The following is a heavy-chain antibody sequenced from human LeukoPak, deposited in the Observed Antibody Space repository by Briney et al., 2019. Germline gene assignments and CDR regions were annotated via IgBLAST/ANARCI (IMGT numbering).Heavy chain of an antibody. J-gene: IGHJ3*01. CDR1: GFTFSCYA. Sequence: GRSLRPSCAASGFTFSCYAMHWVRQAPGKGLEWVAVISYDGSNKYYADSVKGRFTISRDNAKNSLYLQMNSLRAEDTAVYYCASFALGSWGQGTMVTVSS. CDR2: ISYDGSNK. D-gene: IGHD7-27*01. CDR3: ASFALGS. V-gene: IGHV3-30*07.